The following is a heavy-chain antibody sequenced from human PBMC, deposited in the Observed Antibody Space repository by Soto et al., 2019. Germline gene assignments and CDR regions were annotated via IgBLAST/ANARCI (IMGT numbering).Heavy chain of an antibody. CDR2: INPSGGST. CDR3: SRDAWYSKTYRYDMDV. V-gene: IGHV1-46*03. D-gene: IGHD5-18*01. J-gene: IGHJ6*03. CDR1: GYTFTNYY. Sequence: ASVKVSCKASGYTFTNYYIHWVRQAPGQGLGWMGMINPSGGSTTYAQKFQGRVTMTRDTSTSTVFMELSSLRSEDTALYYCSRDAWYSKTYRYDMDVWGRGTTVTV.